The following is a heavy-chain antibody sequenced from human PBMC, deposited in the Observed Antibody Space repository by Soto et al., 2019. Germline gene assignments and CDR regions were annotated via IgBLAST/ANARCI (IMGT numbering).Heavy chain of an antibody. J-gene: IGHJ4*02. CDR3: ARQGGNKFDY. CDR2: MHYTGET. Sequence: QLQLQESGPGLVQPSETLSLTCTVSGDSVISDDYYWAWIRQPPGKGLEWIGNMHYTGETYQNPSLRSRVTIFVDTSENQVSLKLTSLTAADTAMYYCARQGGNKFDYWGQGTLVTVSS. V-gene: IGHV4-39*01. D-gene: IGHD3-16*01. CDR1: GDSVISDDYY.